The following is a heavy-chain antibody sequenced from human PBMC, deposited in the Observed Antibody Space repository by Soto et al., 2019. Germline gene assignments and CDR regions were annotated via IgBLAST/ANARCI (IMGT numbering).Heavy chain of an antibody. J-gene: IGHJ6*02. CDR2: IYPGDSDT. Sequence: GESLKISCKGSGYSFTSYWIGWVRQMPGKGLEWMEIIYPGDSDTRYSPSFQGQVTISADKSISTAYLQLSSLKASDTAMYYCVRTPPPYCSGGSCYYYYYGMDVWGQGTTVTVSS. V-gene: IGHV5-51*01. CDR3: VRTPPPYCSGGSCYYYYYGMDV. CDR1: GYSFTSYW. D-gene: IGHD2-15*01.